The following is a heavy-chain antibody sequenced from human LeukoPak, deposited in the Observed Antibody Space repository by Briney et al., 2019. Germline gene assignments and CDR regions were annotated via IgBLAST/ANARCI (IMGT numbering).Heavy chain of an antibody. CDR1: GFTFSGYS. CDR2: ISSDSSHI. CDR3: VRGATAVTRHLDY. D-gene: IGHD4-23*01. J-gene: IGHJ4*02. Sequence: PGGSLRLSCAASGFTFSGYSMNWVRQAPGKGLEWVSIISSDSSHIYDADSAEGRFTISRDNAKNSLYLQMNSLRPEDTAVYYCVRGATAVTRHLDYWGQGTLVTVSS. V-gene: IGHV3-21*01.